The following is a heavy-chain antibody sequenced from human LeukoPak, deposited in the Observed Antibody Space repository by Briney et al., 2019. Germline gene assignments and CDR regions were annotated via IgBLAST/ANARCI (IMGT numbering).Heavy chain of an antibody. CDR1: GFTFSSYA. J-gene: IGHJ4*02. Sequence: GGSLRLSCAASGFTFSSYAMHWVRRAPGKGLEYVSAISSNGGSTYYANSVKGRFTISRDNSKNTLYLQMGSLRAEDMAVYYCARALYCSSTSCYGRLDYWGQGTLVTVSS. CDR3: ARALYCSSTSCYGRLDY. CDR2: ISSNGGST. V-gene: IGHV3-64*01. D-gene: IGHD2-2*01.